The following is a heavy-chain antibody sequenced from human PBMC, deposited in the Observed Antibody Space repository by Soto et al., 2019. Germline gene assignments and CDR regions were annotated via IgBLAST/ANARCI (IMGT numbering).Heavy chain of an antibody. CDR3: ARGGSPTLWYY. J-gene: IGHJ4*02. D-gene: IGHD1-26*01. Sequence: GGSLRLSDASSGFTVSSNYMSWVRQAPGKGLEWVSVIYSGGSTYYADSVKGRFTISRDNSKNTLYLQMNSLRAEDTAVYYCARGGSPTLWYYWGQGTLVTVSS. CDR1: GFTVSSNY. CDR2: IYSGGST. V-gene: IGHV3-53*01.